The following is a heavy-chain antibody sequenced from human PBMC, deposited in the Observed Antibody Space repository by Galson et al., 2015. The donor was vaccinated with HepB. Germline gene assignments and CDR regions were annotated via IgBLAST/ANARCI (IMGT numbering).Heavy chain of an antibody. V-gene: IGHV3-33*01. D-gene: IGHD6-19*01. CDR2: IWYDGSNK. J-gene: IGHJ4*02. CDR3: ARLRYSSGWYGYFDY. CDR1: GFTFSSYG. Sequence: SLRLSCAASGFTFSSYGMHWVRQAPGKGLEWVAVIWYDGSNKYYADSVKGRFTISRDNSKNTLYLQMNSLRAEDTAVYYCARLRYSSGWYGYFDYWGQGTLVTVSS.